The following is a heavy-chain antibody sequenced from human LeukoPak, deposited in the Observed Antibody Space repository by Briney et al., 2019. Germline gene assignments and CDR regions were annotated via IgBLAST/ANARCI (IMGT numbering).Heavy chain of an antibody. CDR2: VYYSGST. Sequence: SETLSLTCAVSGGSISISTYYWAWIRQPPGKGLEWIGSVYYSGSTYHNPALKSRVTISLDTSKNQFSLSLNSVTAADTAVYFCAIVVLQQWSFDHWGQGTLVTASS. V-gene: IGHV4-39*07. J-gene: IGHJ4*02. CDR3: AIVVLQQWSFDH. CDR1: GGSISISTYY. D-gene: IGHD5-18*01.